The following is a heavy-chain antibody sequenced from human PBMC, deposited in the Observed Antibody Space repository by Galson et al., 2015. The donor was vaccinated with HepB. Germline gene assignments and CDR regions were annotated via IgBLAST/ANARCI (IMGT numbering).Heavy chain of an antibody. V-gene: IGHV1-69*04. D-gene: IGHD3-10*01. CDR1: GGTFSSYA. CDR2: IIPILGIA. Sequence: SVKVSCKASGGTFSSYAIGWVRQAPGQGLEWMGRIIPILGIANYAQKFQGRVTITADKSTSTAYKELSSLRSEDTAVYYCARDKWFGELSHYGMDVWGQGTTVTVSS. J-gene: IGHJ6*02. CDR3: ARDKWFGELSHYGMDV.